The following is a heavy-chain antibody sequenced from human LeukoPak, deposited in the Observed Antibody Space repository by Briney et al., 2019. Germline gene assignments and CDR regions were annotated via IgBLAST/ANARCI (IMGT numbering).Heavy chain of an antibody. V-gene: IGHV3-21*01. D-gene: IGHD3-22*01. CDR1: GFTLSSYE. Sequence: GGSLRLSCTVSGFTLSSYEMSWIRQAPGKGLEWVSSISSSSSYIYYADSVKGRFTISRDNAKNSLYLQMNSLRAEDTAVYYCASYYSFDYWGQGTLVTVSS. J-gene: IGHJ4*02. CDR2: ISSSSSYI. CDR3: ASYYSFDY.